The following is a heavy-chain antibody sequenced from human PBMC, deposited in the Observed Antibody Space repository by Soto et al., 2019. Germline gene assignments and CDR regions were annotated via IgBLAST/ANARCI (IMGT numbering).Heavy chain of an antibody. CDR3: ASLLIINGTIIWFDP. D-gene: IGHD1-7*01. V-gene: IGHV1-18*01. CDR1: GYTFTSYG. CDR2: ISAYNGNT. J-gene: IGHJ5*02. Sequence: ASVKVSCKASGYTFTSYGISWVRQAPGQGLEWMGWISAYNGNTNYAQKLQGRVTMTTDTSTSTAYMELRSLRSDDTAVYYCASLLIINGTIIWFDPCGEGSLVTVSA.